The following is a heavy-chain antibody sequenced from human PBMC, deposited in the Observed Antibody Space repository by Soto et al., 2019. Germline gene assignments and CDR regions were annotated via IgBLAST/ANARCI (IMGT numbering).Heavy chain of an antibody. Sequence: SETLSLTCAVYGGSFSGYYWSWIRQPPGKGLEWIGEINHSGSTNYNPSLKSRVTISVDTSKNQFSLKLSSVTAADTAVYYCARGELLWFGGKDYYYMDVWGKGTTVT. V-gene: IGHV4-34*01. D-gene: IGHD3-10*01. CDR2: INHSGST. CDR3: ARGELLWFGGKDYYYMDV. J-gene: IGHJ6*03. CDR1: GGSFSGYY.